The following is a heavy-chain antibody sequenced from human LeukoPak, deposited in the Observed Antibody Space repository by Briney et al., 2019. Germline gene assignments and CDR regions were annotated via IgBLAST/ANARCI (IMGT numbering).Heavy chain of an antibody. CDR3: ARDLDGSWTGYFQS. J-gene: IGHJ1*01. Sequence: ASVKVSCKASGYTFTGYYIHWVQQAPGQGLEWMGWVNPNDGGTIYTQRFQGRVTMTWDTSITTAYMELSSLTSDDTAVYYCARDLDGSWTGYFQSWGQGTLVTVSS. CDR2: VNPNDGGT. CDR1: GYTFTGYY. D-gene: IGHD6-13*01. V-gene: IGHV1-2*02.